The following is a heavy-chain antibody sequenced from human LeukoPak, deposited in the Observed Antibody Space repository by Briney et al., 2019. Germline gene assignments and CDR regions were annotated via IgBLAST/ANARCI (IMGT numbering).Heavy chain of an antibody. D-gene: IGHD5-24*01. CDR2: IHIGNST. CDR1: GFTVSSND. Sequence: GGSLRLSCAASGFTVSSNDMNWVRQAPGKGLEWVSIIHIGNSTYYADSVKGRFTISRDNSKNTLYLQMNSLRAEDTAVYYCARGNIEMATITFPDTDAFDIWGQGTMVTVSS. V-gene: IGHV3-66*02. J-gene: IGHJ3*02. CDR3: ARGNIEMATITFPDTDAFDI.